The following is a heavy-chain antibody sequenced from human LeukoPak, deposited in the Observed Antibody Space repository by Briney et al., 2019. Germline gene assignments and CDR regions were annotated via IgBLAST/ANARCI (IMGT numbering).Heavy chain of an antibody. J-gene: IGHJ3*02. D-gene: IGHD2-2*01. Sequence: ASVKVSCKASGGTFSSYATSWVRQAPGQGLEWMGGIIPIFGTANYAQKFQGRVTITADESTSTAYMELSSLRSEDTAVYYCARGGNIVVVPAATRRDSAFDIWGQGTMVTVSS. CDR1: GGTFSSYA. CDR3: ARGGNIVVVPAATRRDSAFDI. V-gene: IGHV1-69*01. CDR2: IIPIFGTA.